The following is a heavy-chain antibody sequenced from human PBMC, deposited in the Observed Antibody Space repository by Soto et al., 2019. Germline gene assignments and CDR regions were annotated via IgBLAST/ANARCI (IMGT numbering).Heavy chain of an antibody. J-gene: IGHJ1*01. D-gene: IGHD3-3*01. Sequence: GGSLRLSCAASGFTFSTYSMNWVRQAPGKGLEWVSYIGLSSSAIYYADSVRGRFTISRDNAKNSLYLQMNSLRDEDTAVYYCARDPSLNSEWPLYFQHWGQGTLVTVSS. CDR3: ARDPSLNSEWPLYFQH. V-gene: IGHV3-48*02. CDR1: GFTFSTYS. CDR2: IGLSSSAI.